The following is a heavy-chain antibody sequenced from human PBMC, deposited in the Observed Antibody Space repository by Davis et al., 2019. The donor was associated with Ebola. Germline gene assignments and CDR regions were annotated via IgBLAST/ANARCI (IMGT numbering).Heavy chain of an antibody. CDR1: GYTLTNYG. CDR2: INPHNGNT. Sequence: ASVKVSCKASGYTLTNYGITWVRQAPGQGLEWMGWINPHNGNTNYAQNVQGRVTMTTDTSTSTAYMEVGSLRSDDTAVYYCARAQFPTTSDHWGQGTLVTVSS. V-gene: IGHV1-18*04. D-gene: IGHD1-1*01. J-gene: IGHJ4*02. CDR3: ARAQFPTTSDH.